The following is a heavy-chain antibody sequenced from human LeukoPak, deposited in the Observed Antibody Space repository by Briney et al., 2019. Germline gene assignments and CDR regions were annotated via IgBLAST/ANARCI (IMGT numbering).Heavy chain of an antibody. D-gene: IGHD3-3*01. V-gene: IGHV4-30-2*01. CDR1: GGSISSGGYS. CDR3: ARHSNTGYITDY. CDR2: IYHSGST. Sequence: SETLSLTCAVSGGSISSGGYSWSWIRQPPGKGLEWIGYIYHSGSTYYNPSLKSRVTISVDTSKNQFSLKLSSVTAADTAVYYCARHSNTGYITDYWGQGTLVTVSS. J-gene: IGHJ4*02.